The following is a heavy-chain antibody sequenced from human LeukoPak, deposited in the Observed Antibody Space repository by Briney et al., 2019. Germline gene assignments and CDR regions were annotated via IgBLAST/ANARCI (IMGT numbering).Heavy chain of an antibody. J-gene: IGHJ4*02. V-gene: IGHV1-2*02. Sequence: ASVKVSCKTSGYTFSSCTITWVRQAPGQGLEWMGWINPNSGGTNYAQKFQGRVTMTRDTSISTAYMELSRLRSDDTAVYYCARDWSSSLDYWGQGTLVTVSS. CDR1: GYTFSSCT. CDR2: INPNSGGT. D-gene: IGHD6-6*01. CDR3: ARDWSSSLDY.